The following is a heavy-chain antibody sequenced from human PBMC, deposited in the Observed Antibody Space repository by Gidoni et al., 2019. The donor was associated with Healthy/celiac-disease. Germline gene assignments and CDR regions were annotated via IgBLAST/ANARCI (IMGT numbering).Heavy chain of an antibody. CDR3: AKDAAVRFLEWNDAFDI. J-gene: IGHJ3*02. D-gene: IGHD3-3*01. Sequence: EVQLLESGGGLVQPGGSLRLSCAASGFTFSSYAMSWVRQAPGKGLEWVSAISGSGGSTYYADSVKGRFTISRDNSKNTLYLQMNSLRAEDTAVYYCAKDAAVRFLEWNDAFDIWGQGTMVTVSS. CDR1: GFTFSSYA. CDR2: ISGSGGST. V-gene: IGHV3-23*01.